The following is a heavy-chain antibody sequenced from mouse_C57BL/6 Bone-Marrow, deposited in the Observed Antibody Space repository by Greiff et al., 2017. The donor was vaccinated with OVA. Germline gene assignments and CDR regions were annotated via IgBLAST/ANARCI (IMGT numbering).Heavy chain of an antibody. CDR2: INPNYGTT. D-gene: IGHD1-1*01. Sequence: VQLKESGPELVKPGASVKISCKASGYSFTDYNMNWVKQSNGKSLEWIGVINPNYGTTSYNQKFKGKATLTVDQSSSTAYMQLNSLTSEDSAVYYCARTPVVARNYAMDDWGQGTSVTVSS. V-gene: IGHV1-39*01. CDR3: ARTPVVARNYAMDD. J-gene: IGHJ4*01. CDR1: GYSFTDYN.